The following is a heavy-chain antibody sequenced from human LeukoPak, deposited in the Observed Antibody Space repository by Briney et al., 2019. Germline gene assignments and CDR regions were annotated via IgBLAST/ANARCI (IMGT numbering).Heavy chain of an antibody. Sequence: GGSLRLSCAASGFTFDDYGMSWVRQAPGKGLEWVSGINWNGGSTGYADSVKGRFTISRDNAKNSLYLQMNSLRAEDTALYYCARDRGISGSSLDAFDIWGQGTMVTVSS. V-gene: IGHV3-20*04. D-gene: IGHD1-26*01. J-gene: IGHJ3*02. CDR2: INWNGGST. CDR3: ARDRGISGSSLDAFDI. CDR1: GFTFDDYG.